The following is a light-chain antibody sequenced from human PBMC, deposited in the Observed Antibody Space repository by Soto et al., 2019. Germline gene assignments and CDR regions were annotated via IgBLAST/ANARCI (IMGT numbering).Light chain of an antibody. CDR1: QSVSSN. J-gene: IGKJ4*01. CDR2: GAF. Sequence: EIVMTQSPATLSVSPGERATLSCRASQSVSSNLAWYQQQPGQAPSLLIYGAFTRATGITARFSGSGSGTEFTLTISSLQSEVFAVYYCQQDNAWPFFGGGTKGEIK. V-gene: IGKV3-15*01. CDR3: QQDNAWPF.